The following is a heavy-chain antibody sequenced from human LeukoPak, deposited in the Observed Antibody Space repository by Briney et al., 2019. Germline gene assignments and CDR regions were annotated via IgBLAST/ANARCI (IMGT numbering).Heavy chain of an antibody. J-gene: IGHJ3*02. CDR2: ISWNSGSI. D-gene: IGHD6-19*01. CDR3: AKAQGIAVAGDAFDI. CDR1: GFTFDDYA. Sequence: SLRLSCAPSGFTFDDYAMHWVRQAPGKGLEWVSGISWNSGSIGYADSVKGRFTISRDNAKNSLYLQMNSLRAEDMALYYCAKAQGIAVAGDAFDIWGQGTMVTVSS. V-gene: IGHV3-9*03.